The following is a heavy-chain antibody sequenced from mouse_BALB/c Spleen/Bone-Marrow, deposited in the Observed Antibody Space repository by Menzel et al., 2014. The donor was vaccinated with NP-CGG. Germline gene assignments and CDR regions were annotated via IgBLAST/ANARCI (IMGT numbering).Heavy chain of an antibody. V-gene: IGHV14-3*02. J-gene: IGHJ2*01. CDR2: IDPANGNT. D-gene: IGHD2-14*01. Sequence: EVQVVESGAELVKPGASVKLSCTASGFNIKDTYMHWVKQRPEQGLEWIGRIDPANGNTKYDPKFQGKATITADTSSNTAYPQLSSLTSEDTAVYYCARYRLGTYFDYWGQGTTLTVSS. CDR3: ARYRLGTYFDY. CDR1: GFNIKDTY.